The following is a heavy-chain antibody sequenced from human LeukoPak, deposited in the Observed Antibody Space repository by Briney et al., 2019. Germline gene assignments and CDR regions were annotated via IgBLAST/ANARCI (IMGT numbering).Heavy chain of an antibody. D-gene: IGHD4-23*01. V-gene: IGHV3-7*01. Sequence: GGSLRLSCAAPGFTFSSYWMSWVRQAPGKGLEWMANIKQDGSEKYYVDSVKGRFTISRDNAKNSLYLQMNSLRAEDTAVYYCARTPNDYGGNAFDYWGQGTLVTVSS. J-gene: IGHJ4*02. CDR1: GFTFSSYW. CDR3: ARTPNDYGGNAFDY. CDR2: IKQDGSEK.